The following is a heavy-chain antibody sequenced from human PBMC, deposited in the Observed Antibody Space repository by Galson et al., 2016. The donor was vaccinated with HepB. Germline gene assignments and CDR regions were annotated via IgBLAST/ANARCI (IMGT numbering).Heavy chain of an antibody. CDR1: GFTFSNRG. D-gene: IGHD2/OR15-2a*01. CDR2: DSMDGRRK. CDR3: AKRHEYCPPVGCSVDS. Sequence: SLRLSCAASGFTFSNRGMHWVRQAPGKGLEWVAADSMDGRRKFYADSVKGRFTISRDNSNNMLFLQMDSLRAADTAVYYCAKRHEYCPPVGCSVDSWGQGTLVSVSS. J-gene: IGHJ4*02. V-gene: IGHV3-30*18.